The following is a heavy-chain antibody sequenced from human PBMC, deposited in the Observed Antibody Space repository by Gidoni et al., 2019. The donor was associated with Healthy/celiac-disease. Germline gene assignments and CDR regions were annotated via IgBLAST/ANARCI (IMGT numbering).Heavy chain of an antibody. CDR1: GGSIRSYY. CDR2: IYYSGST. D-gene: IGHD6-13*01. J-gene: IGHJ5*02. Sequence: QVQLQASGPGLVKPSETLSLTCTVSGGSIRSYYWSWIRQPPGKGLEWIWYIYYSGSTNYNPSLKSRVTISVDTSKNQFSLKLSSVTAADTAVYYCAKVVTGYSSSWYWFDPWGQGTLVTVSS. V-gene: IGHV4-59*01. CDR3: AKVVTGYSSSWYWFDP.